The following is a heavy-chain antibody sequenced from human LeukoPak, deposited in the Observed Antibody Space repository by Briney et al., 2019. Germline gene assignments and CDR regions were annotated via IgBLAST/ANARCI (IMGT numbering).Heavy chain of an antibody. CDR3: ARDRLSYYDSSGYYDH. CDR1: GFTFSNHA. J-gene: IGHJ5*02. CDR2: IRASGGST. Sequence: GGSLRLSCAASGFTFSNHAMSWFRQAPGKGLEWVPNIRASGGSTYYADSVKGRFTISRDNSKNTLYLQMNSLRAEDTAVYYCARDRLSYYDSSGYYDHWGQGTLVTVSS. D-gene: IGHD3-22*01. V-gene: IGHV3-23*01.